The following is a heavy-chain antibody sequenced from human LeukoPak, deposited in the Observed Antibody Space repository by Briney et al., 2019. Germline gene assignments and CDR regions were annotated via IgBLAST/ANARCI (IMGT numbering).Heavy chain of an antibody. J-gene: IGHJ4*02. CDR1: GGTFSSYA. CDR3: ASLCINGVCLFDY. CDR2: IIPIFGTA. Sequence: SVKVSCKASGGTFSSYAISWVRQAPGQGLEWMGGIIPIFGTANYAQKFQGRVTITADESTSTAYMELSSLRSEDTAVYYCASLCINGVCLFDYWGQGTLVTVSS. D-gene: IGHD2-8*01. V-gene: IGHV1-69*13.